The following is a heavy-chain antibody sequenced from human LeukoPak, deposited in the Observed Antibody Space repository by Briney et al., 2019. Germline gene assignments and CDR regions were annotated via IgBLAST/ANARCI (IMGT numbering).Heavy chain of an antibody. CDR2: ISYDGSNK. CDR1: GFTFSSYG. D-gene: IGHD3-10*01. CDR3: AKDLTMVRGVLIEGNYFDY. Sequence: GGSLRLSCAASGFTFSSYGMHWVGQAPGKGLEWVAVISYDGSNKYYADSVKGRFTISRDNSKNTLYLQMNSLRAEDTAVYYCAKDLTMVRGVLIEGNYFDYWGQGTPVTVSS. V-gene: IGHV3-30*18. J-gene: IGHJ4*02.